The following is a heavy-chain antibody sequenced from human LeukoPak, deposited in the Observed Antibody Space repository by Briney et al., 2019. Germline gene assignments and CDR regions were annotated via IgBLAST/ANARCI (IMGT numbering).Heavy chain of an antibody. CDR2: IYPGDSTT. CDR1: ACSFISYY. J-gene: IGHJ5*02. Sequence: LKISCSSSACSFISYYIGWVRQQPAKRLEWMGIIYPGDSTTRYNPSFPGQVTISADKSISTDYLQWRSLKASDTAMYYCAPVLAVITTPKRFEPSGQGTLVTVSS. D-gene: IGHD3-22*01. CDR3: APVLAVITTPKRFEP. V-gene: IGHV5-51*01.